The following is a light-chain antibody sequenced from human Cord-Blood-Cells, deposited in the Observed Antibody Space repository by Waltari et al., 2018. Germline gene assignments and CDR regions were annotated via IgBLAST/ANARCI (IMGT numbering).Light chain of an antibody. CDR2: WAS. CDR1: QSVLYSSNNKNY. CDR3: QQYYSTLMYT. J-gene: IGKJ2*01. Sequence: DIVMTQSPDSLALTLRERATINCKSSQSVLYSSNNKNYLAWYQQKPGQPPKLLIYWASTRESGVPDRFSGSGSGTDFTLTISSLQAEDVAVYYCQQYYSTLMYTFGQGTKLEIK. V-gene: IGKV4-1*01.